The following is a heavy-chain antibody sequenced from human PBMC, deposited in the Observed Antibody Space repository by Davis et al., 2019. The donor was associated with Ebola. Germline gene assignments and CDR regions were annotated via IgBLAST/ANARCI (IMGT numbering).Heavy chain of an antibody. D-gene: IGHD5-12*01. CDR2: IYYSGST. V-gene: IGHV4-61*01. CDR1: GGSVSSGSYY. J-gene: IGHJ6*02. Sequence: GSLRLSCTVSGGSVSSGSYYWSWIRQPPGKGLEWIGYIYYSGSTNYNPSLKSRVTISVDTSKNQFSLKLSSVTAADTAVYYCARVRGYSGYRYYYYGMDVWGQGTTVTVSS. CDR3: ARVRGYSGYRYYYYGMDV.